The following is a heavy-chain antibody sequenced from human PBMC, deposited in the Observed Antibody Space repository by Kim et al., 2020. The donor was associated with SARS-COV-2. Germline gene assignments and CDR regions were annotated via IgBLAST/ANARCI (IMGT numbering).Heavy chain of an antibody. Sequence: GGSLRLSCAASGLNFNIQYMTWVRQAPGKGLEWVSFIGGSDGVVSYADSVRDRFAISRDNARNTVYLQMNSLRAEDTAIYYCAPLHFYSSAHWGQGTLFTVSS. V-gene: IGHV3-48*03. CDR1: GLNFNIQY. CDR2: IGGSDGVV. D-gene: IGHD6-19*01. CDR3: APLHFYSSAH. J-gene: IGHJ4*02.